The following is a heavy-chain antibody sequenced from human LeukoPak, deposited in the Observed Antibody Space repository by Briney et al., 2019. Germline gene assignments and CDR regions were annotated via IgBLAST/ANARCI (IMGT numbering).Heavy chain of an antibody. CDR1: GGSVGSGDYY. CDR3: ARHDYGDYGPFDC. CDR2: IYYSGST. V-gene: IGHV4-39*01. J-gene: IGHJ4*02. D-gene: IGHD4-17*01. Sequence: SETLSLTCTVSGGSVGSGDYYWGWIRPPPGMGLEWIGTIYYSGSTYYNTSLKSRVTISVDMSNNQFSLKLNSVTAADTAVYFCARHDYGDYGPFDCWGQGTLVTVSS.